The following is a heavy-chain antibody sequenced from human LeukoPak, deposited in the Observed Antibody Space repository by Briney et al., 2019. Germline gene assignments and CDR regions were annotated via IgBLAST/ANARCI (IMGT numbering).Heavy chain of an antibody. CDR2: VNWHGTA. Sequence: PGGSLRLSCVASGFTFEDYTMHWVRQAPGRTLEWVSLVNWHGTAYYTDSVKSRFTISRDNSKNSLFLQMENLRSEDTAFYYCVKDLSYESSGSVLEYWGQGTLVTVSS. J-gene: IGHJ4*02. CDR1: GFTFEDYT. V-gene: IGHV3-43*01. D-gene: IGHD3-22*01. CDR3: VKDLSYESSGSVLEY.